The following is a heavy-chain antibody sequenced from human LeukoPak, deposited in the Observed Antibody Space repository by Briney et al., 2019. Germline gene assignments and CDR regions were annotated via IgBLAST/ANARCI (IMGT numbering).Heavy chain of an antibody. D-gene: IGHD6-13*01. CDR1: GYTFTSYG. J-gene: IGHJ5*02. CDR3: ARAGGRAIAAAGTQYNWFDP. CDR2: ISAYNGNT. V-gene: IGHV1-18*01. Sequence: GASVKVSSKASGYTFTSYGISWVRQAPGQGLEWMGWISAYNGNTNYAQKFQGRVTMTRDTSISTAYMELSRLRSDDTAVYYCARAGGRAIAAAGTQYNWFDPWGQGTLVTVSS.